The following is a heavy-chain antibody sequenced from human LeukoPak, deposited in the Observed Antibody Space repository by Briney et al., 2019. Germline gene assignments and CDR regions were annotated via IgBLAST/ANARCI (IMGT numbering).Heavy chain of an antibody. CDR3: ARDPGDYSGWFDP. D-gene: IGHD4-17*01. V-gene: IGHV4-4*07. J-gene: IGHJ5*02. CDR2: IYNSGST. CDR1: GVSISNFY. Sequence: SETLPLTCTVYGVSISNFYWSWIRQSAGKGLEWIGRIYNSGSTKYSPSLKSRVTISLDKSKNQFSLKLSSVTAADTAVYYCARDPGDYSGWFDPWGQGTLVTVSS.